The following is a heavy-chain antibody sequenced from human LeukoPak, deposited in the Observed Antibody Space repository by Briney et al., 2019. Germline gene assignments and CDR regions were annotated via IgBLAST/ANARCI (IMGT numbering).Heavy chain of an antibody. CDR1: GLTFSSYE. Sequence: GGSLRLSCAASGLTFSSYEMNWVRQAPGKGLEWVSYISSSGSTTYYADSVKGRFTISRDNAKNSLYLQMNSLRAEDTAVYYCAREHSGYDFPGRDYYYMDVWGKGTTVTVSS. CDR2: ISSSGSTT. V-gene: IGHV3-48*03. D-gene: IGHD5-12*01. CDR3: AREHSGYDFPGRDYYYMDV. J-gene: IGHJ6*03.